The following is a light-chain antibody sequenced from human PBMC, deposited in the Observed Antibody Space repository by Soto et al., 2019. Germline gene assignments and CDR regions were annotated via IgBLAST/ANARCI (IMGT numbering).Light chain of an antibody. CDR1: SSDVGGYNY. Sequence: QSVLTQPPSASGSPGQSVTISCTGTSSDVGGYNYVSWYQQHPGKAPKLIISEVSKRPSGVPDRFSGSKSGNTASLTVSGLQAKDEAHYYCTSHAGSNNYVFGTGTKVTVL. J-gene: IGLJ1*01. V-gene: IGLV2-8*01. CDR3: TSHAGSNNYV. CDR2: EVS.